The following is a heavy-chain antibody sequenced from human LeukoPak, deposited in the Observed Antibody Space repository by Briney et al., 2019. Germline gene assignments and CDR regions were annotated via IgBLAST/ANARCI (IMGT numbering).Heavy chain of an antibody. V-gene: IGHV3-48*03. J-gene: IGHJ4*02. CDR2: ISSSGSTI. D-gene: IGHD3-22*01. CDR1: GFTFSSYE. CDR3: ARDWAPYDSSGYYDY. Sequence: GGSLRLSCAASGFTFSSYEMNWVRQAPGKGLEWVSYISSSGSTIHYADSVKGRSTISRDNAKNSLYLQMNSLRAEDTAVYYCARDWAPYDSSGYYDYWGQGTLVTVSS.